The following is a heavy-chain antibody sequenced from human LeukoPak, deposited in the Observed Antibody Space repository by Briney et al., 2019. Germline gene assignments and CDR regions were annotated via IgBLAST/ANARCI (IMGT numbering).Heavy chain of an antibody. J-gene: IGHJ4*02. CDR3: AKDTGLLWFGEA. V-gene: IGHV3-23*01. Sequence: GGSLRLSCAASGFTFSSYAMSWVRQAPGKGLEWVPAISGGGGSTYYADSVKGRFTISRDNSKNTLYVQMNSLRAEDTAVYYCAKDTGLLWFGEAWGQGTLVTVSS. CDR2: ISGGGGST. D-gene: IGHD3-10*01. CDR1: GFTFSSYA.